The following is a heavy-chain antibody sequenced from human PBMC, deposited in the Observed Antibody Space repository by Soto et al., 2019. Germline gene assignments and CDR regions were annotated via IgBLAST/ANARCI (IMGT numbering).Heavy chain of an antibody. CDR3: AKGGPDYGDSAGYYYYGMDV. J-gene: IGHJ6*02. D-gene: IGHD4-17*01. CDR2: ISGSGGST. Sequence: LRLSCAASGFTVSSYAMSWVRQAPGKGLEWVSAISGSGGSTYYADSVKGRFTISRDNSKNTLYLQMNSLRAEDTAVYYCAKGGPDYGDSAGYYYYGMDVWGQGTTVTVSS. CDR1: GFTVSSYA. V-gene: IGHV3-23*01.